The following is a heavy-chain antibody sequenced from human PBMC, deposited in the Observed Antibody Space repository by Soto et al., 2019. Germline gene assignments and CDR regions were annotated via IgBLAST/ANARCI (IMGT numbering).Heavy chain of an antibody. D-gene: IGHD2-15*01. Sequence: QLQLQESGPGLVKPSETLSLTCTVSGGSISSSPYYWGWIRQPPGKGLEWIGNIYYRGNTYYNPSLKSRVTISVDTSKNQFSLKLSSVTAADTATYYCARRVGYCSGGSCYEYYFDYWGQGTLVTVSS. J-gene: IGHJ4*02. CDR3: ARRVGYCSGGSCYEYYFDY. CDR2: IYYRGNT. CDR1: GGSISSSPYY. V-gene: IGHV4-39*01.